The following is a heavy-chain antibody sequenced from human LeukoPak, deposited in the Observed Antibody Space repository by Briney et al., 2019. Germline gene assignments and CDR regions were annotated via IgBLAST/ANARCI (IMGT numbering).Heavy chain of an antibody. CDR1: GFTFSSYS. Sequence: GGSLRLSCTASGFTFSSYSMNWVRQAPGKGLEWVSAISGSGGSTYFADSVKGRFTISRDNSKNTLYLQMNSLRAEDTAVYYCAKAGRYWDFDYWGQGILVIVSS. CDR2: ISGSGGST. CDR3: AKAGRYWDFDY. V-gene: IGHV3-23*01. J-gene: IGHJ4*02. D-gene: IGHD1-26*01.